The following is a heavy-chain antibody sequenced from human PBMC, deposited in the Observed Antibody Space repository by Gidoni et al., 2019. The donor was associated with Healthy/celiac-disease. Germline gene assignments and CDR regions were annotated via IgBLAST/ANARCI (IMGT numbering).Heavy chain of an antibody. CDR1: AFTFSSYA. CDR2: ISSSGGRT. Sequence: EVQLLESGGGLVQPGGSLRLSCAASAFTFSSYAMSWVRQAPGKGLGWVSAISSSGGRTFYADSVKGRFTISRDNSKNMLYLQMNSLRDEDTAVYHCAKGGYSSSSGLFQHWGQGTLVTVSS. J-gene: IGHJ1*01. D-gene: IGHD6-6*01. CDR3: AKGGYSSSSGLFQH. V-gene: IGHV3-23*01.